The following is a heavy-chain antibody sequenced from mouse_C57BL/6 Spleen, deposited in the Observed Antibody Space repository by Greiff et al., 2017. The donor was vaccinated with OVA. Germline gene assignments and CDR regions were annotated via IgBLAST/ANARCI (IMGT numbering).Heavy chain of an antibody. CDR3: ARGDSYGKGLFDY. CDR2: INPNNGGT. D-gene: IGHD1-1*01. J-gene: IGHJ2*01. V-gene: IGHV1-26*01. Sequence: VQLQQSGPELVKPGASVKISCKASGYTFTDYYMNWVKQSHGKSLEWIGDINPNNGGTSYNQKFKGKATLTVDKSSSTAYMELRSLTSEDSAVYYCARGDSYGKGLFDYWGQGTTLTVSS. CDR1: GYTFTDYY.